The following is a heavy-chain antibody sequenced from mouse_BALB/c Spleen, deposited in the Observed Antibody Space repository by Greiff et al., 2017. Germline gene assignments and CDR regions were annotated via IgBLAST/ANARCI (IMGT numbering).Heavy chain of an antibody. CDR2: ISDGGSYT. CDR1: GFTFSDYY. CDR3: ARDTDFDY. J-gene: IGHJ2*01. Sequence: EVQLVESGGGLVKPGGSLKLSCAASGFTFSDYYMYWVRQTPEKRLEWVATISDGGSYTYYPDSVKGRFTISRDNAKNNLYLQMSSLKSEDTAMYYCARDTDFDYWGQGTTLTVSS. D-gene: IGHD1-1*01. V-gene: IGHV5-4*02.